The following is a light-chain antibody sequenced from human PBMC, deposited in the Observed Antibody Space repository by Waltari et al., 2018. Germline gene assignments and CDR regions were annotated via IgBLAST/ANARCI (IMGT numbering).Light chain of an antibody. J-gene: IGKJ4*01. CDR3: QQYNNWPPLT. Sequence: VMTQSPATLFVSPGAGAPLSCRASQSISRHVAWYQQKSGQAPRLLIFDASARATCSPARFSGSGSGTEFTLTISSLQSEDVGVYYCQQYNNWPPLTFGGGTKVEIK. V-gene: IGKV3D-15*01. CDR1: QSISRH. CDR2: DAS.